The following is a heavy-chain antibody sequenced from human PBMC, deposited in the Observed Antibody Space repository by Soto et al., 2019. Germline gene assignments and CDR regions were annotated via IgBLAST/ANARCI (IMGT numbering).Heavy chain of an antibody. CDR2: INHSGST. CDR1: GGSFSGYY. Sequence: QVQLQQWGAGLLKPSETLSLTCAVYGGSFSGYYWSWIRQPPGKGLEWIGEINHSGSTNHNPSLKTRVTISVDPSKNQFSLNLSSVTAADTAVYYCARGLSVVVAATQFDYWGQGTLVTVSS. V-gene: IGHV4-34*01. D-gene: IGHD2-15*01. J-gene: IGHJ4*02. CDR3: ARGLSVVVAATQFDY.